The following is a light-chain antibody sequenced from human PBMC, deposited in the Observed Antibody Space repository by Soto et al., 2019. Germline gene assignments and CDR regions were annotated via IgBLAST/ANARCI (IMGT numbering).Light chain of an antibody. V-gene: IGLV2-14*03. J-gene: IGLJ2*01. CDR1: SGDVGAYKF. CDR2: DVS. CDR3: SSYTTSSTVV. Sequence: QSALTQPASVSGSPGQSITISCTGTSGDVGAYKFVSWYQQHPDKAPKLMIYDVSDRPSGVSNRFSGSKSGNTASLTISGLQAEDEADYYCSSYTTSSTVVFGGGTQLTVL.